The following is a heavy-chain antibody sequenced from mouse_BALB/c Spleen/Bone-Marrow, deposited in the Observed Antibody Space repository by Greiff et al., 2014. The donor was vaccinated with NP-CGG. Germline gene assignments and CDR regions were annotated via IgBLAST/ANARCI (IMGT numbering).Heavy chain of an antibody. CDR2: ISNLAYSI. Sequence: DVQLVESGGGLVQPGGSRKLSCAASGFTLSDYGMAWVRQAPGKGPEWVAFISNLAYSIYYADTVTGRFTISRENAKNTLYLEMSSLRSEDTAMYYCATIYYGNSYAMDYWGQGTSVTVSS. CDR3: ATIYYGNSYAMDY. V-gene: IGHV5-15*02. D-gene: IGHD2-1*01. CDR1: GFTLSDYG. J-gene: IGHJ4*01.